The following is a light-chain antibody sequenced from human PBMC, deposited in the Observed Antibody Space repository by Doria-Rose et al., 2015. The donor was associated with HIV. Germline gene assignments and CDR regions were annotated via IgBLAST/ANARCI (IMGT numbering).Light chain of an antibody. Sequence: TQSPGTLSLSPGERATLSCRASQSFSSTYLAWYLQIPGQAPSLIIYDGSTRATGVPDRFSASGSGTYFTLTINRLEPEDFALYYCHQYGTSWTFGQGTKVEI. V-gene: IGKV3-20*01. CDR1: QSFSSTY. CDR2: DGS. CDR3: HQYGTSWT. J-gene: IGKJ1*01.